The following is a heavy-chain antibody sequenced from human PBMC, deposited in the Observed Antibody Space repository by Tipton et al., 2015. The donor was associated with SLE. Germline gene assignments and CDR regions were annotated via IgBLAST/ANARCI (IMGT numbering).Heavy chain of an antibody. D-gene: IGHD1-26*01. CDR1: GDAITSYS. Sequence: TLSLTCSVSGDAITSYSWAWIRQAPGKGLEWLGSTHFGGPHRHNPSLKSRVTTSVDLSNNQFSLIMNSVTAADTAAYYCAREDTTVGTFDLWGQGTMVTVSS. CDR2: THFGGPH. V-gene: IGHV4-4*08. CDR3: AREDTTVGTFDL. J-gene: IGHJ3*01.